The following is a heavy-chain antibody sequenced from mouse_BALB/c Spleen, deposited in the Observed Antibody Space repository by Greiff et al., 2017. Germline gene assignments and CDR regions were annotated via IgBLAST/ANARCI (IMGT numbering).Heavy chain of an antibody. CDR1: GFTFSSFG. Sequence: EVQLVESGGGLVQPGGSRKLSCAASGFTFSSFGMHWVRQAPEKGLEWVAYISSGSSTIYYADTVKGRFTISRDNPKNTLFLQMTSLRSEDTAMYYCARLGGYPDYWGQGTTLTVSS. CDR2: ISSGSSTI. D-gene: IGHD2-2*01. V-gene: IGHV5-17*02. J-gene: IGHJ2*01. CDR3: ARLGGYPDY.